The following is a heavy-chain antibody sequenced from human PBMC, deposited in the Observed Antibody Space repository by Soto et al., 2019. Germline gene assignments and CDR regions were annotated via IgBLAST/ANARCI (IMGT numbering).Heavy chain of an antibody. CDR2: ISAYNGNT. Sequence: ASVKVSCKASGYTFTSYGISWVRQAPGQGLEWMGWISAYNGNTNYAQKLQGRVTMTTDTSTSTAYMELRSLRSDDTAVYYCARAYYYDSSGYYYYYYGMDVWGQGTTVTVSS. J-gene: IGHJ6*02. D-gene: IGHD3-22*01. CDR3: ARAYYYDSSGYYYYYYGMDV. V-gene: IGHV1-18*01. CDR1: GYTFTSYG.